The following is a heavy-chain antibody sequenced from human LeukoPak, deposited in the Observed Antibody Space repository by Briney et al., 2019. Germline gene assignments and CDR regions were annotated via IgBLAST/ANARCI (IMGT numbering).Heavy chain of an antibody. CDR3: ARDAGYSRYFDY. D-gene: IGHD6-13*01. CDR1: GFTFSSYW. CDR2: MNHDGSEK. J-gene: IGHJ4*02. V-gene: IGHV3-7*01. Sequence: GGSLRLSCAASGFTFSSYWMNWVRQAPGKGLEWVANMNHDGSEKYQIDSVKGRFTISRDNAKNSLYLQMNSLRAEDTAVYYCARDAGYSRYFDYWGQGTLVTVSS.